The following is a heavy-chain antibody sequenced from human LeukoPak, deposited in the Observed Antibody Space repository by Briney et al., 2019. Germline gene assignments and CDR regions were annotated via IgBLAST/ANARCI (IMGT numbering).Heavy chain of an antibody. J-gene: IGHJ4*02. CDR1: GFTFSSYA. CDR3: ARDPSAYSSSWYEYYFDY. V-gene: IGHV3-30*04. CDR2: ISYDGSNK. Sequence: GGSLRLSCAASGFTFSSYAMSWVRQAPGKGLEWVAVISYDGSNKYYADSVKGRFTISRDNSKNTLYLQMNSLRAEDTAVYHCARDPSAYSSSWYEYYFDYWGQGTLVTVSS. D-gene: IGHD6-13*01.